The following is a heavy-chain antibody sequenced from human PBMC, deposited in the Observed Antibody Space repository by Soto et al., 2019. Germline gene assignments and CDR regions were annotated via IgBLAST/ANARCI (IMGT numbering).Heavy chain of an antibody. D-gene: IGHD6-13*01. CDR3: AKDFLSRWYLSY. V-gene: IGHV3-23*01. CDR1: GFTFSSYA. J-gene: IGHJ4*02. CDR2: ISGSGGST. Sequence: EVQLLESGGGLVQPGGSLRLSCAASGFTFSSYAMSWVRQAPGKGLEWVSAISGSGGSTYYADSVKGRFTIFRDNSKNTLYLQMNSLRAEDTAVYYCAKDFLSRWYLSYWGQGTLVTVSS.